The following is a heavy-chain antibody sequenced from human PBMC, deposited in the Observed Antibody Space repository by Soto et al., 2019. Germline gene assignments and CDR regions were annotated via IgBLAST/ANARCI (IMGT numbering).Heavy chain of an antibody. CDR2: ISSTSTYI. Sequence: KSGGSLRLSCAASGFTFSTYGMHWVRQAPGKGLEWVSYISSTSTYINYADSLRGRFTVSRDNARNSLYLQVNSLRAEDTAVYYCARVPQWCMHCLDVWGQGTTVTVSS. CDR1: GFTFSTYG. D-gene: IGHD2-8*01. J-gene: IGHJ6*02. CDR3: ARVPQWCMHCLDV. V-gene: IGHV3-21*06.